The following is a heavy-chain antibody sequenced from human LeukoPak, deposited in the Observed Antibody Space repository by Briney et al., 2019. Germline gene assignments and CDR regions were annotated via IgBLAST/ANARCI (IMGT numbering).Heavy chain of an antibody. CDR3: ATTFPKDIVVVVAAL. Sequence: ASVKVSCKVSGYTLTELSMHWVRQAPGKGLEWMGGFDPEDGETIYAQKFQGRVTMTEDTSTDTAYMELSSLRSEDTAVYYCATTFPKDIVVVVAALWGQGTLVTVSS. D-gene: IGHD2-15*01. V-gene: IGHV1-24*01. CDR1: GYTLTELS. CDR2: FDPEDGET. J-gene: IGHJ4*02.